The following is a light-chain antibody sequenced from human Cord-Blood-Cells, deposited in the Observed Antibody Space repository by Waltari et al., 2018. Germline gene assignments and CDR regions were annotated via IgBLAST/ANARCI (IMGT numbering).Light chain of an antibody. Sequence: SSELPQPPSVSVSPGQTASITCSGANLGDKYACWYQQKPGQSPVLVIYQDSKRPSGIPERFSGSNSGNTATLTISGTQAMDEADYYCQAWDSSTYVFGTGTKVTVL. J-gene: IGLJ1*01. CDR2: QDS. CDR1: NLGDKY. CDR3: QAWDSSTYV. V-gene: IGLV3-1*01.